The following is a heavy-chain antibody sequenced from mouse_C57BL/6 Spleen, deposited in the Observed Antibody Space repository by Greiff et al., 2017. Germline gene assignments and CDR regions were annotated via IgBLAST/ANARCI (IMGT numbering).Heavy chain of an antibody. J-gene: IGHJ3*01. CDR3: AHIYYDYEGFAY. Sequence: QVHVKQPGAELVKPGASVKVSCKASGYTFTSYWMHWVKQRPGQGLEWIGRIHPSDSDTNYNQKFKGKATLTVDKSSSTAYMQLSSLTSEDSAVYYCAHIYYDYEGFAYWGQGTLVTVSA. CDR1: GYTFTSYW. D-gene: IGHD2-4*01. V-gene: IGHV1-74*01. CDR2: IHPSDSDT.